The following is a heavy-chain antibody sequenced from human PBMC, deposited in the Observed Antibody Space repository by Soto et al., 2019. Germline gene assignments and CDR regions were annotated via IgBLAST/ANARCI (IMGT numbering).Heavy chain of an antibody. CDR1: GYTFTSYA. V-gene: IGHV1-3*01. CDR2: INAGNGNT. CDR3: ARDLSGSYYGSGRYRSFVFDY. J-gene: IGHJ4*02. Sequence: ASVKVSCKASGYTFTSYAMHWVRQAPGQRLEWMGWINAGNGNTKYSQKFQGRVTITRDTSASTAYMELSSLRSEDTAVYYCARDLSGSYYGSGRYRSFVFDYWGQGTLVTVSS. D-gene: IGHD3-10*01.